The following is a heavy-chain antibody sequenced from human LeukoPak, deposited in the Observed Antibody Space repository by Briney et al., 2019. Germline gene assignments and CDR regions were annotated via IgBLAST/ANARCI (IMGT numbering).Heavy chain of an antibody. Sequence: SETLSLTCTVSGGSISSYYWSWIRQPPGKGLEWIGYIYHSGSTYYNPSLKSRVTISVDRSKNQFSLKLSSVTAADTAVYYCARSAPMGIVVVPAAYPLDYWGQGTLVTVSS. J-gene: IGHJ4*02. CDR3: ARSAPMGIVVVPAAYPLDY. D-gene: IGHD2-2*03. CDR2: IYHSGST. V-gene: IGHV4-59*12. CDR1: GGSISSYY.